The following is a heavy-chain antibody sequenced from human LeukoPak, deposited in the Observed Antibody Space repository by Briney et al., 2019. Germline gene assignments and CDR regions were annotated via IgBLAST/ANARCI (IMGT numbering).Heavy chain of an antibody. J-gene: IGHJ4*02. Sequence: GGSLRLSCAASGFTFSSYGMHWVRQAPGRGLEWVAVISSDATNKYYADSVKGRFTISRDNSKNTLYLQMNSLRAEDTAVYYCARDTIAATNIEYWGQGTLVTVSS. D-gene: IGHD6-13*01. CDR1: GFTFSSYG. CDR3: ARDTIAATNIEY. V-gene: IGHV3-30*03. CDR2: ISSDATNK.